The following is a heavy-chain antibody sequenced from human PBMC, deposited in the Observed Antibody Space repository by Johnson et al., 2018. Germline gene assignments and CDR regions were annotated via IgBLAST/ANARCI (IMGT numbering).Heavy chain of an antibody. D-gene: IGHD2-21*02. J-gene: IGHJ3*02. CDR1: GGTFSSYA. CDR2: IIPIFGTA. V-gene: IGHV1-69*01. Sequence: QVQLVQSGAEVKKPGSSVKVSCKASGGTFSSYAISWVRQAPGQGLEWMGGIIPIFGTANYAQKFQGRVTITADESTSTAYMGRGSLRSEETALYYCARDLSLVTATHDAFDIWGQGTMVTVSS. CDR3: ARDLSLVTATHDAFDI.